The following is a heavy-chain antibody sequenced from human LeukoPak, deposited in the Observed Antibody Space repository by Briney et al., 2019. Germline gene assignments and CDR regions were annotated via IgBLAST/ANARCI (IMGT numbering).Heavy chain of an antibody. CDR1: GYTFTRFA. Sequence: ASVRVSCKASGYTFTRFAMNWVRQAPGQGLEWMGWINTNTGNPRYAQGFTGRFVFSLDTSVSTAYLQINNLKTEDSALYYCATLPLDCGGRATCDLDYWGQGTLVTVSS. D-gene: IGHD2-21*01. J-gene: IGHJ4*02. CDR2: INTNTGNP. V-gene: IGHV7-4-1*02. CDR3: ATLPLDCGGRATCDLDY.